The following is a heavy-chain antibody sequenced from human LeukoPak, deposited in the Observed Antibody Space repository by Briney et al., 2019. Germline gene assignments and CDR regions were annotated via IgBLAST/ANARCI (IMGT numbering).Heavy chain of an antibody. D-gene: IGHD3-22*01. CDR3: ARLTWPYYYDSSGSNKYYFDY. CDR2: IYPGDSDT. J-gene: IGHJ4*02. Sequence: PGESLKISCKGSGYSFPSYWIAWVRQMPGKGLEWMGIIYPGDSDTRYSPSFQGQVTISADKSISTAYLQWSSLKASDTAMYYCARLTWPYYYDSSGSNKYYFDYWGQGTLVTVSS. V-gene: IGHV5-51*01. CDR1: GYSFPSYW.